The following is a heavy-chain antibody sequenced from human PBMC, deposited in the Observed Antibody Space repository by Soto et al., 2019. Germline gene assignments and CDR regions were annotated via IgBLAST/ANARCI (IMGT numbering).Heavy chain of an antibody. CDR2: STPSFPYT. J-gene: IGHJ4*02. CDR1: GFTFSSYG. CDR3: VRRPENFWSGDSEAFDH. V-gene: IGHV3-21*01. D-gene: IGHD3-3*01. Sequence: GGSLRLSCAASGFTFSSYGMNWVRQAPGKGLEWVSSSTPSFPYTSYAPSVKGRFTISRDNAQKSLYLQMNTLRPEDTAIYYCVRRPENFWSGDSEAFDHWGQVTLVTVSS.